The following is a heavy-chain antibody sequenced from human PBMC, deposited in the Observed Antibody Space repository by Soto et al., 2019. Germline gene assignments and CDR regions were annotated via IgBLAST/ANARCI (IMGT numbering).Heavy chain of an antibody. J-gene: IGHJ6*03. V-gene: IGHV3-23*01. CDR2: TSGSGGST. CDR1: GFTFSSYA. D-gene: IGHD3-10*01. Sequence: GGSLRLSCAASGFTFSSYAMSWVRQDPGKGLEWVSATSGSGGSTYYADSVKGRFTLSRDNSKNTLYLQMNRLRAEDTAVYYCAIALCHGAGSYRYYYYYMDVWGKGTTVTVSS. CDR3: AIALCHGAGSYRYYYYYMDV.